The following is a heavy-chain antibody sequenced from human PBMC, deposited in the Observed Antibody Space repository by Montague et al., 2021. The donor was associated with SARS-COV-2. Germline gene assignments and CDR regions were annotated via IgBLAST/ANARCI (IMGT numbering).Heavy chain of an antibody. CDR2: IYNSGST. J-gene: IGHJ5*02. Sequence: SETLSLTCTVSGVSISSGTYYWSWIRQPAGKGLEWIGSIYNSGSTNYNRSLEGRVTLSVDTSKNQFSLKLRSVTAADTAVYFCATTGLSEESWFDPWGQGTLVTVSS. D-gene: IGHD3-10*01. CDR3: ATTGLSEESWFDP. V-gene: IGHV4-39*07. CDR1: GVSISSGTYY.